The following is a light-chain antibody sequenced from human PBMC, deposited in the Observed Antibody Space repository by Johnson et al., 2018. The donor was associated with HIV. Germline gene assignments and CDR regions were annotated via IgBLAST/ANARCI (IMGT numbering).Light chain of an antibody. J-gene: IGLJ1*01. V-gene: IGLV1-51*01. CDR3: GTWDSSLSAYV. CDR1: SSNIGNNY. CDR2: DNN. Sequence: QSMLTQPPSVSAAPGQRFTISCSGSSSNIGNNYVSWYQQLPGTAPKLLIYDNNKRPSGIPDRFSGSKSGTSATLDITGLQTGDEADNFCGTWDSSLSAYVFGTRPTVNVL.